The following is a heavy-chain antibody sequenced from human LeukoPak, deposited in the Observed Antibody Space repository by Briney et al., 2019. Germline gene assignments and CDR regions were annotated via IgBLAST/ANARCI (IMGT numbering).Heavy chain of an antibody. J-gene: IGHJ6*03. CDR2: IYTSGST. Sequence: SETQSLTCTVSGGSISSYYWSWIRQPPGKGPEWIGYIYTSGSTNYNPSLKSRVTISVDTSKNQFSLKLSSVTAADTAVYYCARLRPYYYYMDVWGKGTTVTVSS. CDR1: GGSISSYY. CDR3: ARLRPYYYYMDV. V-gene: IGHV4-4*08. D-gene: IGHD3-10*01.